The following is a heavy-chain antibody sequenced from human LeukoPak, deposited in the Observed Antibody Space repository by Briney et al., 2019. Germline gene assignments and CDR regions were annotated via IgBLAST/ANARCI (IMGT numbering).Heavy chain of an antibody. V-gene: IGHV4-39*07. D-gene: IGHD3-10*01. CDR1: GGSISSSSYY. Sequence: KASETLSLTCTVSGGSISSSSYYWGWIRQPPGKGLEWIGSIYYSGSTYYNPSLKSRVTISVDTSKNQFSLKLSSVTAADTAVYYCARLLYYYGSGSYYNWFDPWGQGTLVTVSS. CDR2: IYYSGST. CDR3: ARLLYYYGSGSYYNWFDP. J-gene: IGHJ5*02.